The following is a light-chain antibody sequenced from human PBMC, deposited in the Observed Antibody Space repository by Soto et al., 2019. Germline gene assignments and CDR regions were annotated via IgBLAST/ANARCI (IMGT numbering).Light chain of an antibody. J-gene: IGKJ5*01. CDR1: QSVSSN. Sequence: EIVMTQSPATLSVSPGERATLSCRASQSVSSNLAWYQQKPGQAPTLLIYGASTRAAGVPARFSGSGSGTEFTLTISSLQSEDFAVYYCQQYNNWPPITFGQGTRLEIK. CDR3: QQYNNWPPIT. CDR2: GAS. V-gene: IGKV3-15*01.